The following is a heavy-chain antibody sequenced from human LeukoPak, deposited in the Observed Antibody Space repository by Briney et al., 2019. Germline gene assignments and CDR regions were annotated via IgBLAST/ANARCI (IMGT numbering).Heavy chain of an antibody. CDR2: VTGSGGDT. CDR3: AKVLGITIFSYFDY. D-gene: IGHD3-9*01. Sequence: GGSLRLSCAASGFTFSNYAMSWVRQTPGKGLECVSVVTGSGGDTYYTGSVNGRFTISRDNSKNTLYLQMNSLRAEDTAVYYCAKVLGITIFSYFDYWGQGTLVTVSS. CDR1: GFTFSNYA. J-gene: IGHJ4*02. V-gene: IGHV3-23*01.